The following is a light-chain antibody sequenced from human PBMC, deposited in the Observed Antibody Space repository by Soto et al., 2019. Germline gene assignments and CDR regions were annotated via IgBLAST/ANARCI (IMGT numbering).Light chain of an antibody. CDR3: CSYAGSSTSV. V-gene: IGLV2-23*01. J-gene: IGLJ2*01. Sequence: QSALAQPASVSGSPVQSITISCTGTSSDVGSYNLVSWYQQHPGKAPKLMIYEGSKRPSGVSNRFSGSKSGNTASLTISGLQAEDEADYYCCSYAGSSTSVFGGGT. CDR1: SSDVGSYNL. CDR2: EGS.